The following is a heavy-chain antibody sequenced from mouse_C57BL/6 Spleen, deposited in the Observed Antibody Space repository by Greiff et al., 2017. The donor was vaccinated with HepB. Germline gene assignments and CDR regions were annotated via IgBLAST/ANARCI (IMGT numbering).Heavy chain of an antibody. CDR2: IDPENGDT. Sequence: VQLQQSGAELVRPGASVKLSCTASGFNIKDDYMHWVKQRPEQGLEWIGWIDPENGDTEYASKFQGKATITADTSSNTAYLQLSSLTSEDTAVYYCTANFLFDYWGQGTTLTVSS. CDR1: GFNIKDDY. CDR3: TANFLFDY. D-gene: IGHD4-1*01. J-gene: IGHJ2*01. V-gene: IGHV14-4*01.